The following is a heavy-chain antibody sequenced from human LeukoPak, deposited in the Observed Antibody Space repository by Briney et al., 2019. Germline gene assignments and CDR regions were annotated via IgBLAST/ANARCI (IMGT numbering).Heavy chain of an antibody. CDR1: GGSISSYY. CDR2: IYYSGST. V-gene: IGHV4-59*01. Sequence: SETLSLTCTVSGGSISSYYWSWIRQPPGKGLEWIGYIYYSGSTNYNPSLKSRATISVDTSKNQFSLKLSSVTAADTAVYYCARVRYRYCSGGSCYGYYFDYWGQGTLVTVSS. D-gene: IGHD2-15*01. CDR3: ARVRYRYCSGGSCYGYYFDY. J-gene: IGHJ4*02.